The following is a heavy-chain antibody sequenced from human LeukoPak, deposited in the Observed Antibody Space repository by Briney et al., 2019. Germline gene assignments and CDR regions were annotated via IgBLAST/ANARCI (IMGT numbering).Heavy chain of an antibody. CDR2: MNPNSGNT. D-gene: IGHD3-10*01. J-gene: IGHJ5*02. CDR3: ARGGKGRYYYGSGSKYNWFDP. CDR1: GYTFTSYY. Sequence: GASVKVSCKASGYTFTSYYMHWARQATGQGLEWMGWMNPNSGNTGYAQKFQGRVTMTRNTSISTAYMELSSLRSEDTAVYYCARGGKGRYYYGSGSKYNWFDPWGQGTLVTVSS. V-gene: IGHV1-8*02.